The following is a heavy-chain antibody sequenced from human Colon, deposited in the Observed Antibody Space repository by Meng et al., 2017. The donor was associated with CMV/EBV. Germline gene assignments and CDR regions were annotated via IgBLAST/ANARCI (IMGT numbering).Heavy chain of an antibody. J-gene: IGHJ4*02. D-gene: IGHD1-26*01. CDR2: INPITGGT. Sequence: VYTPGSSVTVSCTASGYPFTGSFMYSVRPSPGPGLEWLVVINPITGGTNYAQKFQGRVTMTRDTSMNTAYMELSRLRSDDTAVYYCASLSGGDFDYWGQGTLVTVSS. CDR3: ASLSGGDFDY. CDR1: GYPFTGSF. V-gene: IGHV1-2*02.